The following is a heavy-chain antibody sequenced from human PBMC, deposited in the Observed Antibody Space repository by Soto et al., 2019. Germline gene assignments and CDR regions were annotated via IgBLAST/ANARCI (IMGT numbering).Heavy chain of an antibody. CDR1: GFTFSGSA. CDR3: IASVDDTFLYH. Sequence: EVQLVESGGGLVQPGGSLKLSCAASGFTFSGSAMHWVRQASGKGLEWVGRIRNKANNYATAYGASVKGRFIISRDESKNTAYLQMNSLKTEDTAVYYCIASVDDTFLYHWAQGSLVTVSS. CDR2: IRNKANNYAT. J-gene: IGHJ5*02. D-gene: IGHD5-12*01. V-gene: IGHV3-73*02.